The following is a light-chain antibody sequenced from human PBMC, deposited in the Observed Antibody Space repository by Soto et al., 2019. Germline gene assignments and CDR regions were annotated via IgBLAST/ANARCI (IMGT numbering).Light chain of an antibody. CDR2: DAS. V-gene: IGKV1-39*01. J-gene: IGKJ1*01. CDR1: QNINAW. Sequence: DIHMTQSPSSLSVSVGDRFTITCRTSQNINAWLAWYQQRPGQAPKLLIYDASTVQSGVPSRFSGSRSGPDFTLTISSLQPEDFATYYCQQSYSSPPTFGQGTTVDIK. CDR3: QQSYSSPPT.